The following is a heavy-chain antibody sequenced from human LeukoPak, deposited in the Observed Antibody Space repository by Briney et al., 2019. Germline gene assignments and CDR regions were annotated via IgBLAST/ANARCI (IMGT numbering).Heavy chain of an antibody. CDR2: IKKDGSEK. Sequence: GGSLRLSCAASGFTFSSYWMSWVRQAPGKGLEWVANIKKDGSEKYYVDSVKGRFTISRDNAKNTLYLQMNGLRAEDTAVYYCTRAREGSADVWGKGTTVTISS. J-gene: IGHJ6*04. CDR3: TRAREGSADV. V-gene: IGHV3-7*01. CDR1: GFTFSSYW.